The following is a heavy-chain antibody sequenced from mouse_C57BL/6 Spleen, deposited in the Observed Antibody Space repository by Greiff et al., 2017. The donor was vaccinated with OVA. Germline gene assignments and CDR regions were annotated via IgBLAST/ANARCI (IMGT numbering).Heavy chain of an antibody. Sequence: EVQLVESVAELVRPGASVKLSCTASGFNIKNTYMHWVKQRPEQGLEWIGRIDPANGNTKYAPKFQGKATITADTSSNTAYLQLSSLTSEDTAIYYCARITTVPYWYFDVWGTGTTVTVSS. V-gene: IGHV14-3*01. J-gene: IGHJ1*03. CDR3: ARITTVPYWYFDV. CDR1: GFNIKNTY. D-gene: IGHD1-1*01. CDR2: IDPANGNT.